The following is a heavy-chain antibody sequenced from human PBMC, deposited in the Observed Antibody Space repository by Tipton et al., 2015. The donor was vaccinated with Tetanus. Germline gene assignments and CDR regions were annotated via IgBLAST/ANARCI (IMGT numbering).Heavy chain of an antibody. CDR1: GGSVRSGDYS. V-gene: IGHV4-61*08. CDR2: VSYSGRT. D-gene: IGHD2-8*02. J-gene: IGHJ5*02. Sequence: TLSLTCTVSGGSVRSGDYSWNWIRQPPGKGLEWLAYVSYSGRTNSNYSLKSRVTISIDRSKNQLSLKLTSVTAADTAVYYCARATSTGPAYNWFDPWGQGTLVTVSS. CDR3: ARATSTGPAYNWFDP.